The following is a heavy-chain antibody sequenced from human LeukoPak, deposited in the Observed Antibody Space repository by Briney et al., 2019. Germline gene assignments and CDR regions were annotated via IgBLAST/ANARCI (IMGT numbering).Heavy chain of an antibody. CDR3: AKDPRVAAAGLLDY. V-gene: IGHV3-30*18. D-gene: IGHD6-13*01. J-gene: IGHJ4*02. CDR2: ISYDGSNK. Sequence: GGSLRLSCAASGFTFTSYGMHWVRQAPGKGLEWVAVISYDGSNKYYADSVKGRFTISRDNSKNTLYLQMNSLRAEDTAVYYCAKDPRVAAAGLLDYWGQGTLVTVSS. CDR1: GFTFTSYG.